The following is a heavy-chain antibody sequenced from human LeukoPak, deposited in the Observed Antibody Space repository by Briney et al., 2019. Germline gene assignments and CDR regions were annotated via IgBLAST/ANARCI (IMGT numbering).Heavy chain of an antibody. CDR1: GFTFSSYW. J-gene: IGHJ4*02. CDR2: INSDGNST. Sequence: PGGSLRLSCAASGFTFSSYWMHWVRQAPGKGLVWVSRINSDGNSTSYADSVKGRFTISRDNSKNTLYLQMNSLRAEDTAVYYCARDGVYYDSSGYYYTHHPHWGQGTLVTVSS. V-gene: IGHV3-74*01. D-gene: IGHD3-22*01. CDR3: ARDGVYYDSSGYYYTHHPH.